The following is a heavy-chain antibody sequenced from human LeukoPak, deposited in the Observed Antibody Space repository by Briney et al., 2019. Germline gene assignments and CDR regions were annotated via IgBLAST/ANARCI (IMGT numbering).Heavy chain of an antibody. V-gene: IGHV4-38-2*01. J-gene: IGHJ4*02. CDR3: ARGVSDSGGYRYHGGFYYFDF. CDR1: GDSIKRGYY. Sequence: SETLSLTCAVSGDSIKRGYYWAWIRQPPGKGLEWIGSIDHSGSYYSTPSLKSRLTISLHSSKKHFSMELNSVTAADTAVYYCARGVSDSGGYRYHGGFYYFDFWGQGTLVTVSS. D-gene: IGHD3-22*01. CDR2: IDHSGSY.